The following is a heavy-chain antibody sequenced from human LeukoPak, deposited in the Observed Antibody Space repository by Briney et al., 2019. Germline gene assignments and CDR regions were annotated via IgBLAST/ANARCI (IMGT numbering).Heavy chain of an antibody. CDR1: GFTFSNYA. CDR2: ISSSSSYI. CDR3: AREMMTTVTTEGNWFDA. V-gene: IGHV3-21*01. D-gene: IGHD4-17*01. Sequence: PGGSLRLSCAASGFTFSNYAMTWVRQGPGRGLEWISSISSSSSYIYYADSVKGRFTISRDNAKNSLYLQMNSLRAEDTAVYYCAREMMTTVTTEGNWFDAWGQGTLVTVSS. J-gene: IGHJ5*02.